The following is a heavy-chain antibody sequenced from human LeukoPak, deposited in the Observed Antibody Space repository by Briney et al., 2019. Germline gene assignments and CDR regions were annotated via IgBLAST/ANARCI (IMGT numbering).Heavy chain of an antibody. Sequence: SETLSLTCTVSGVSTSSSNSYWGWIRQPPGKGLEWIGSIYYSGNTYCNASLKSQVSISIDTSKNQFSLRLTSVTAADTAVYYCARQTGSGLFILPGGQGTLVTVSS. CDR3: ARQTGSGLFILP. V-gene: IGHV4-39*01. CDR1: GVSTSSSNSY. CDR2: IYYSGNT. J-gene: IGHJ4*02. D-gene: IGHD3/OR15-3a*01.